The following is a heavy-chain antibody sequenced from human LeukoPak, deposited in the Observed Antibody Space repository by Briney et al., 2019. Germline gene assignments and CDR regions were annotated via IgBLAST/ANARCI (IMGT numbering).Heavy chain of an antibody. D-gene: IGHD6-19*01. J-gene: IGHJ4*01. CDR1: GGSISSYY. CDR2: ISSSTSYM. CDR3: ARDRGSGWHSFDY. Sequence: ASETLSLTCSVSGGSISSYYMSWVRQAPGKGLEWVSSISSSTSYMFYADSVRGRFTISRDNAKNSLYLQMNSLRAEDTAVYYCARDRGSGWHSFDYWGQGTLVTVSS. V-gene: IGHV3-21*01.